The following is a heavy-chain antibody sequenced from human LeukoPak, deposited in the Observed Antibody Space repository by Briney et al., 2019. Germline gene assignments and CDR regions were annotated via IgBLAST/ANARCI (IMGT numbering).Heavy chain of an antibody. Sequence: SETLSLTCAVYGGSFSGYYWSWIRQPPGKGLEWIGEINHSGSTNYNPSLKSRVTISVDTSKNQFSLKLSSVTAADTAVYYCARERTDESGDYVWGSIDYWGQGTLVTVSP. D-gene: IGHD3-16*01. J-gene: IGHJ4*02. CDR3: ARERTDESGDYVWGSIDY. CDR2: INHSGST. CDR1: GGSFSGYY. V-gene: IGHV4-34*01.